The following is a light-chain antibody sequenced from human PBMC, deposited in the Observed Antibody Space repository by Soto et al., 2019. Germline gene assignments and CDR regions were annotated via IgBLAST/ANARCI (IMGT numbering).Light chain of an antibody. Sequence: EILMTQSPLTRSVSPGEGATLSCRASQNINSNLAWYQQRPGQAPRVLIYGASSRASGIPDRLSGSGSGTDFTLTINRLEPDDFAVYYCQQYKDWPPLTFGGGTRVESK. CDR3: QQYKDWPPLT. CDR1: QNINSN. J-gene: IGKJ4*01. CDR2: GAS. V-gene: IGKV3D-15*01.